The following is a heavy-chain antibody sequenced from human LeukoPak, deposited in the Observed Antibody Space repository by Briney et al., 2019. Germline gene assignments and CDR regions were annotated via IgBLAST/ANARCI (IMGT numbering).Heavy chain of an antibody. J-gene: IGHJ5*02. Sequence: SETLSLTCTVSGGSISSYYWSWIRQPPGKGLEWIGYIYYSGSTNYNPSLKSRVTISVDTSKSQFSLKLSSVTAADTAVYYCARIQYSSGWYWFDPWGQGTLVTVSS. CDR3: ARIQYSSGWYWFDP. CDR2: IYYSGST. CDR1: GGSISSYY. D-gene: IGHD6-19*01. V-gene: IGHV4-59*01.